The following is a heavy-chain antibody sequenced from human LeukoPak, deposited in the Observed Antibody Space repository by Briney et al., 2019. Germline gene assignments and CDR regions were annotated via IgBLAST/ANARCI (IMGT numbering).Heavy chain of an antibody. CDR3: ARETNFQYYYYYMDV. Sequence: ASVKVSCKASGYTFTTYGLSWVRQAPGQGLEWLGWISTYDDNIKYAQSLQGRLTLTIDTSTSTAYMELRSLTSDDTAVYYCARETNFQYYYYYMDVWGKGTTVTISS. J-gene: IGHJ6*03. CDR1: GYTFTTYG. CDR2: ISTYDDNI. V-gene: IGHV1-18*01.